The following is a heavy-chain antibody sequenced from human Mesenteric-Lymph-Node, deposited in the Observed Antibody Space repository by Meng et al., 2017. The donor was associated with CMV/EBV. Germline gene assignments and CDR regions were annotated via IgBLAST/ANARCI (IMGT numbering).Heavy chain of an antibody. CDR2: IKHSGNT. J-gene: IGHJ5*02. CDR1: GVSFSGYF. CDR3: AREEQQRGGGWFDP. V-gene: IGHV4-34*01. Sequence: GSLRLSCGVDGVSFSGYFWSWIRQFPGKGLEWIGEIKHSGNTNYNPSFKSRATISVDMSKNQVSLKLTSVTAADTAVYYCAREEQQRGGGWFDPWGQGTLVTVSS. D-gene: IGHD6-13*01.